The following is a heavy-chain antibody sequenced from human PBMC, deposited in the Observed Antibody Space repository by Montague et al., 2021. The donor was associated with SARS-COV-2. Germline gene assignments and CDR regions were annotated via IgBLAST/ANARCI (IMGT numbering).Heavy chain of an antibody. CDR3: AREFSPIYDILTGYYRSCAFDI. Sequence: SLRLSCAASGFTFSSYAMHWVRQAPGKGLEWVAVISYDGSNKYYADSVKGRFTISRDNSKNTLYLQMNSLRAENTAVYYCAREFSPIYDILTGYYRSCAFDIWGQGTMVTVSS. J-gene: IGHJ3*02. CDR2: ISYDGSNK. CDR1: GFTFSSYA. V-gene: IGHV3-30-3*01. D-gene: IGHD3-9*01.